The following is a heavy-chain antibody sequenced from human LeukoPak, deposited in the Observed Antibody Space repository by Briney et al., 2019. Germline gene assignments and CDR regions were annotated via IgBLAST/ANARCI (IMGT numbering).Heavy chain of an antibody. J-gene: IGHJ4*02. Sequence: GRSLRLSCAAPGFTFSTYAMHWVRQGPGKGLEWVAVISYDGSNKYYADSVKGRFTISGDNSKNTLYLQMSSLSAEDTAVYYCARTTTPHYYGSGSYALGYWGQGTLVTVPS. CDR2: ISYDGSNK. CDR1: GFTFSTYA. CDR3: ARTTTPHYYGSGSYALGY. V-gene: IGHV3-30-3*01. D-gene: IGHD3-10*01.